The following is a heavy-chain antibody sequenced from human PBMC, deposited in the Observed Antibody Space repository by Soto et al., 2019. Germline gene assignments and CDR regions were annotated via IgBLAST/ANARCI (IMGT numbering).Heavy chain of an antibody. CDR1: GGTFNKYG. Sequence: SVKVSCKASGGTFNKYGIDWVRQAPGQGLEWMGGIIPLFGTANYAQKFQGRATISADEVTSTVYMELRNLRSEDTGVYYCARQFDYDTSGYYYAYWGQGALVTVSS. D-gene: IGHD3-22*01. V-gene: IGHV1-69*13. J-gene: IGHJ4*02. CDR2: IIPLFGTA. CDR3: ARQFDYDTSGYYYAY.